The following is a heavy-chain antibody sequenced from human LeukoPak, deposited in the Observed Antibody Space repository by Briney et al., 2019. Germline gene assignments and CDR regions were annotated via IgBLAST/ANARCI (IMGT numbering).Heavy chain of an antibody. J-gene: IGHJ4*02. CDR1: VFTVSSNY. CDR2: IYSGGST. D-gene: IGHD1-26*01. CDR3: GRDAPPSIVGATWPRGVY. Sequence: PGCSLRLSCAASVFTVSSNYMSWVRQAPGKALEGASVIYSGGSTYYADSVTGRFTISRDNSKNTLYLQMNRLRAEDTAVYYCGRDAPPSIVGATWPRGVYWGQGTLVTVSS. V-gene: IGHV3-53*01.